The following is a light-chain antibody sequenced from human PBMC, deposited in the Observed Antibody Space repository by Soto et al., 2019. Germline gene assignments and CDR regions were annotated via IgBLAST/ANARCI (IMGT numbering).Light chain of an antibody. CDR3: MQGTHWPPGRTY. Sequence: DFVMTQSPLSLPVTLGQPASISCRSSQSLVYSDGNTYLNWFQQRPGQSPRRLIYKVSNRDSGVPDRFSGSGSGTDLTLKISRVEAEDVGVYYGMQGTHWPPGRTYFGQGTKLEIK. V-gene: IGKV2-30*01. CDR1: QSLVYSDGNTY. J-gene: IGKJ2*01. CDR2: KVS.